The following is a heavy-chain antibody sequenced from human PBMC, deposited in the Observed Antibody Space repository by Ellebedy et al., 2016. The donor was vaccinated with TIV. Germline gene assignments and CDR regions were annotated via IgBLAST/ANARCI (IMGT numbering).Heavy chain of an antibody. J-gene: IGHJ4*02. CDR1: GFTFSDYH. Sequence: GESLKISCAASGFTFSDYHMNRVRQAPGKGLEWVSSIIVGGSTYDADSVKGRFTCSRDNAKNSLYLQMNSLRDEDTAVYYCARHVDTVDYWGQGTLVTVSS. CDR2: IIVGGST. V-gene: IGHV3-69-1*01. CDR3: ARHVDTVDY. D-gene: IGHD5-18*01.